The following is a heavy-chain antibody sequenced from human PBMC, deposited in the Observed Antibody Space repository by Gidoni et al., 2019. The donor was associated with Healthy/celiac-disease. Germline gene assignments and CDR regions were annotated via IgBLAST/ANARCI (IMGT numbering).Heavy chain of an antibody. CDR1: GFTFSSYA. V-gene: IGHV3-30-3*01. Sequence: QVQLVESGGGVVQPGRSLSLSCAASGFTFSSYAMHWVRQAPGKGLEWVAVISYDGSNKYYADSVKGRFTISRDNSKNTLYLQMNSLRAEDTAVYYCARERAAATGGVKLPGYGMDVWGQGTTVTVSS. J-gene: IGHJ6*02. D-gene: IGHD6-13*01. CDR3: ARERAAATGGVKLPGYGMDV. CDR2: ISYDGSNK.